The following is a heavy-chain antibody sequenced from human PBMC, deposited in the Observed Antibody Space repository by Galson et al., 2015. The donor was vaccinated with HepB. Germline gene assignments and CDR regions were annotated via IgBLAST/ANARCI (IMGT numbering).Heavy chain of an antibody. Sequence: SLRLSCAASGFTFDDYAMHWVRQAPGKGLEWVSLISWDGGSTYYADSVKGRFTISRDNSKNSLYLQMNSLRAEDTALYYCAKPNQPGSGKCFDYWGQGTLVTVSS. V-gene: IGHV3-43D*03. CDR1: GFTFDDYA. D-gene: IGHD3-10*01. CDR2: ISWDGGST. CDR3: AKPNQPGSGKCFDY. J-gene: IGHJ4*02.